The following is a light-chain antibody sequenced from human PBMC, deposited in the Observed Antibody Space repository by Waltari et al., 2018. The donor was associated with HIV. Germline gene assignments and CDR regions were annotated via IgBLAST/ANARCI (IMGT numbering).Light chain of an antibody. V-gene: IGLV2-11*01. Sequence: QSALTQPHSVSGSPGPSVTLSRTGTSSGVRYYNYVPWYQRHPGKAPKLMIYDVTKRPSGVPDRFSGSKSGNTASLTISGLQAEDDAEYYCCSYAGTWLFGGGTKLTVL. CDR1: SSGVRYYNY. CDR2: DVT. J-gene: IGLJ3*02. CDR3: CSYAGTWL.